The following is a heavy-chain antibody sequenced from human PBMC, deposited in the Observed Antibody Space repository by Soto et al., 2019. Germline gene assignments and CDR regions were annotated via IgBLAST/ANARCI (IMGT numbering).Heavy chain of an antibody. J-gene: IGHJ6*02. CDR3: ASVRGGYYYGMDV. CDR2: IYHSGST. V-gene: IGHV4-4*02. Sequence: QVQLQESGPGLVKPSGTLSLTCAVSGGSISSSNWWSWVRQPPGKGLEWIGEIYHSGSTKYNPSLKSRVIISVDKSKNQFSLKLSSVTAADTAVYYCASVRGGYYYGMDVWGQGTTVTVSS. CDR1: GGSISSSNW. D-gene: IGHD3-10*02.